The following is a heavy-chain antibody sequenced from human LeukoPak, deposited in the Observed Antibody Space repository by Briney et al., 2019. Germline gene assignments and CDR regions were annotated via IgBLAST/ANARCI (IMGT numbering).Heavy chain of an antibody. Sequence: GESLRLSCAASGFTFSSYSMNWVRQAPGKGLEWVSYISSASNTTYYADSVKGRFTISRDNAKNSLYLQMNSLRAEDSAMYYCARDGWFGDYNWFDPWGQGTLVTVSS. D-gene: IGHD3-10*01. CDR3: ARDGWFGDYNWFDP. V-gene: IGHV3-48*01. CDR1: GFTFSSYS. CDR2: ISSASNTT. J-gene: IGHJ5*02.